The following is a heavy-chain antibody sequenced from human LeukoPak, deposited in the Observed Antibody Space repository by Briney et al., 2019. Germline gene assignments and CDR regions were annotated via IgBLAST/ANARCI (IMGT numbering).Heavy chain of an antibody. Sequence: SETLSLTCVVYGGSFSGYYWSWIRQPPGKGLEWVGEVNHSGSTNYNSSLKSRLTISIDTSKNQFSLRLSSVTAADTAVYYCARGSHLDYWGQGTLVTVSS. CDR2: VNHSGST. J-gene: IGHJ4*02. V-gene: IGHV4-34*01. CDR3: ARGSHLDY. CDR1: GGSFSGYY.